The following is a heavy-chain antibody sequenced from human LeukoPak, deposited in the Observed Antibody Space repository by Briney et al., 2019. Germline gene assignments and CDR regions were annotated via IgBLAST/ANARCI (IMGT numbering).Heavy chain of an antibody. CDR2: ISSSSSYI. V-gene: IGHV3-21*01. D-gene: IGHD3-22*01. Sequence: GGSLRLSCAASGFTFSSYWMSWVRQAPGKGLEWVSSISSSSSYIYYADSVKGRFTISRDNAKNSLYLQMNSLRAEDTAVYYCASLPSYDTGDIWGQGTMVTVSS. CDR1: GFTFSSYW. CDR3: ASLPSYDTGDI. J-gene: IGHJ3*02.